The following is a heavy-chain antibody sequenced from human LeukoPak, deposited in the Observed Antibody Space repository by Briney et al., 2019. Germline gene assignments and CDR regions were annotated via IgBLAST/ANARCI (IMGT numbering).Heavy chain of an antibody. CDR1: GGSFSGYY. Sequence: SETLSLTCAVYGGSFSGYYWSWIRQPPGKGLECIGEIHHSGSTNYNPSLKSRVTISVDTSKNQFSLKLSSVTAADTAVYHCARRRGYSSSWYSGARYNWFDPWGQGTLVTVSS. J-gene: IGHJ5*02. CDR2: IHHSGST. D-gene: IGHD6-13*01. V-gene: IGHV4-34*01. CDR3: ARRRGYSSSWYSGARYNWFDP.